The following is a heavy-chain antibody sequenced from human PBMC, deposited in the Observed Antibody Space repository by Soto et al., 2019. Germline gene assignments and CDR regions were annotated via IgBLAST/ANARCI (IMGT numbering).Heavy chain of an antibody. Sequence: ASVKVSCKASGYTFTGYYMHWVRQAPGQGLEWMGWINPNSGGTNYAQKFQGWVTMTRDTSISTAYMELSRLRSEDTAVYYCARDTYGDYPYFDYWGQGTLVTVSS. CDR3: ARDTYGDYPYFDY. J-gene: IGHJ4*02. CDR1: GYTFTGYY. D-gene: IGHD4-17*01. CDR2: INPNSGGT. V-gene: IGHV1-2*04.